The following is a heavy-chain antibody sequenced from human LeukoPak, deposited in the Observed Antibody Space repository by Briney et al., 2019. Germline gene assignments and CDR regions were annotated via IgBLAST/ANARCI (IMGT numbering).Heavy chain of an antibody. CDR2: ISYSGGGT. J-gene: IGHJ4*02. CDR1: GFTFSSYA. Sequence: GGSLRLSCAASGFTFSSYAMSWVRQAPGEGLEWVSGISYSGGGTYYEDSVKGRFTIVRDNSENTVYLQMDSLRANDTAVYYCAKDWGGYSSSSFDYWGQGILVTVSS. D-gene: IGHD6-6*01. V-gene: IGHV3-23*01. CDR3: AKDWGGYSSSSFDY.